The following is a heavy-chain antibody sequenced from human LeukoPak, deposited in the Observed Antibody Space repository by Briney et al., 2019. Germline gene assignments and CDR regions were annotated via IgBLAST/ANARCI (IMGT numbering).Heavy chain of an antibody. CDR2: ISSSGSTI. CDR3: AELGITTIGGV. Sequence: PGGSLRLSCAASGFTFSSYEMNWVCQAPGKGLEWVSYISSSGSTIYYADSVKGRFTISRDNAKNSLYLQMNSLRAEDTAVYYCAELGITTIGGVWGKGTTVTISS. V-gene: IGHV3-48*03. CDR1: GFTFSSYE. D-gene: IGHD3-10*02. J-gene: IGHJ6*04.